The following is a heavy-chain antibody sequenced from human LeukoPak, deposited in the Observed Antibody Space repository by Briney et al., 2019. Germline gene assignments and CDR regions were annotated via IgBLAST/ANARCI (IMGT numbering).Heavy chain of an antibody. CDR3: ARDRWFGESTFDY. J-gene: IGHJ4*02. D-gene: IGHD3-10*01. V-gene: IGHV3-21*01. CDR1: GFTFSSYS. Sequence: GGSLRLSCAASGFTFSSYSMNWVRQAPGKGLEWVSSISSSSSYIYYADSVKGRFTISRDNAKNSLYLQMNSLRAEDTAVYCCARDRWFGESTFDYWGQGTLVTVSS. CDR2: ISSSSSYI.